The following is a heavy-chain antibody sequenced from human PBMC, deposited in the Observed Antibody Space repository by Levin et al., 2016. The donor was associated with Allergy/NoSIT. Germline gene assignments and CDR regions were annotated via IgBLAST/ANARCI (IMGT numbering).Heavy chain of an antibody. CDR1: GGSFSGYY. Sequence: GSLRLSCAVYGGSFSGYYWSWIRQPPGKGLEWIGYIYYSGSTNYNPSLKSRVTISVDTSKNQFSLKLSSVTAADTAVYYCARHFPGTTLWYYYGMDVWGQGTTVTVSS. CDR3: ARHFPGTTLWYYYGMDV. J-gene: IGHJ6*02. D-gene: IGHD1-7*01. V-gene: IGHV4-59*08. CDR2: IYYSGST.